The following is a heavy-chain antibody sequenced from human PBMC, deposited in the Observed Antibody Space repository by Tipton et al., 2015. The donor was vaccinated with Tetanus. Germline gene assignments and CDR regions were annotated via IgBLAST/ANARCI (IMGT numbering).Heavy chain of an antibody. CDR1: GASISSGGYF. J-gene: IGHJ5*02. CDR2: IYYSGST. CDR3: ARDQGGGRVARLNWFGP. Sequence: LRLSCSVSGASISSGGYFWNCIRHRPGKGLESIGYIYYSGSTSYNPSLKSRVTISVDTSNNQFSLRLSSVTAADTAVYYCARDQGGGRVARLNWFGPWGPGTMVTASS. V-gene: IGHV4-31*02. D-gene: IGHD3-16*01.